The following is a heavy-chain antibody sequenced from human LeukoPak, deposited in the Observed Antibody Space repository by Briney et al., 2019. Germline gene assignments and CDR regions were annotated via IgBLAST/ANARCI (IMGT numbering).Heavy chain of an antibody. J-gene: IGHJ6*02. CDR3: ARDMTITGFGKYYYYYYGMDV. CDR2: ISGSGGST. V-gene: IGHV3-23*01. CDR1: GFTFSSYA. Sequence: GGSLRLSCAASGFTFSSYAMSWVRQAPGKGLEWVSAISGSGGSTYYADSVKGRFTISRDNSKNTLYLQMNSLRAEDTAVYYCARDMTITGFGKYYYYYYGMDVWGQGTTVTVSS. D-gene: IGHD3-10*01.